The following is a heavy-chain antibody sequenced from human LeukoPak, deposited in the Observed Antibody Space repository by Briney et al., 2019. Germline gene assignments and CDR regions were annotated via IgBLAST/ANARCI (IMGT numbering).Heavy chain of an antibody. V-gene: IGHV3-74*01. CDR2: INSDGSST. Sequence: GGSLRLSCAASGFNSSNYWMHWVRQAPGKGLVWVSRINSDGSSTSYADSVKGRFTISRDNAKNTLYLQMNSLRAEDTAVYYCARGADVNWSYCSGGSCYSRYFDYWGQGTLVTVSS. J-gene: IGHJ4*02. CDR1: GFNSSNYW. CDR3: ARGADVNWSYCSGGSCYSRYFDY. D-gene: IGHD2-15*01.